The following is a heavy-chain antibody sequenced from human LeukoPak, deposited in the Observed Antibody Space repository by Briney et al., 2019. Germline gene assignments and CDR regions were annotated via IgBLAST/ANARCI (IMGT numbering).Heavy chain of an antibody. Sequence: GGSLRLSCAASGFTFSSYSMNWVRQAPGKGLEWVSSISSSSSYIYYADSVKGRFTISRDNAKNSLYLQMNSLRAEDTAVYYCARDLPEYYDSSGYGDAFDIWGQGTMVTVSS. D-gene: IGHD3-22*01. CDR2: ISSSSSYI. CDR1: GFTFSSYS. V-gene: IGHV3-21*01. CDR3: ARDLPEYYDSSGYGDAFDI. J-gene: IGHJ3*02.